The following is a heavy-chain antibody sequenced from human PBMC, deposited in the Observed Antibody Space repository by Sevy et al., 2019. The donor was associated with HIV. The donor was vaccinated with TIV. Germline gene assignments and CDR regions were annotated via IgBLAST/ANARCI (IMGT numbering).Heavy chain of an antibody. Sequence: GGSLRLSCAASRFTLSSYDMSWVRQAPGKGLEWVSAVNGRGGSTCYADSVKGRFTISRDNSKNTLYLQMNSLKAEDTAVYYCAKEGGYDPGYYFDYWGQGSLVTVSS. CDR2: VNGRGGST. V-gene: IGHV3-23*01. J-gene: IGHJ4*02. D-gene: IGHD3-3*01. CDR1: RFTLSSYD. CDR3: AKEGGYDPGYYFDY.